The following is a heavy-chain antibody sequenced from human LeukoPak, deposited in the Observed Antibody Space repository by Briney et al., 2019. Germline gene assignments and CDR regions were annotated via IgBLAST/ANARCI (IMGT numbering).Heavy chain of an antibody. V-gene: IGHV3-23*01. J-gene: IGHJ4*02. D-gene: IGHD4-17*01. Sequence: GGSLRLSCAASGFXFSSYAMSWVRQAPGKGLEWVSAISGSGGNTYYADSVKGRFTISRDNSKNTLYLQMDSLRAEDTAVYYCAKEIYGDYPSFDYWGQGTLVTVSS. CDR3: AKEIYGDYPSFDY. CDR1: GFXFSSYA. CDR2: ISGSGGNT.